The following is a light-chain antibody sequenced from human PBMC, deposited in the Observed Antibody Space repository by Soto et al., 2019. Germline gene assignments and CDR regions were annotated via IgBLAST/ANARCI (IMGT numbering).Light chain of an antibody. CDR1: QKISSSN. Sequence: LVLTQFPGTLSVSPGESATLSCRASQKISSSNIAWDSQRPGQPPRLLIYAASRRATGIPDRFSGGGSDTEFPLTIARLDPEDFAMYHCQLYGGSEILFGQGTRLESK. J-gene: IGKJ5*01. CDR3: QLYGGSEIL. CDR2: AAS. V-gene: IGKV3-20*01.